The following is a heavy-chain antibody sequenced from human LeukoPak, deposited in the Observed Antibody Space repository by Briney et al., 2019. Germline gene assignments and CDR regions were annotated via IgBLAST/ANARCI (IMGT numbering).Heavy chain of an antibody. CDR2: ISYDGSNK. CDR1: GFTFSNAW. V-gene: IGHV3-30*18. J-gene: IGHJ4*02. Sequence: PGGSLRLSWAASGFTFSNAWMNWVRQAPGKGLEWVAVISYDGSNKYYADSVKGRFTISRDNSKNTLYLQTNSLRAEDTAVYYCAKDPARIAVAGMIDYWGQGTLVTVSS. D-gene: IGHD6-19*01. CDR3: AKDPARIAVAGMIDY.